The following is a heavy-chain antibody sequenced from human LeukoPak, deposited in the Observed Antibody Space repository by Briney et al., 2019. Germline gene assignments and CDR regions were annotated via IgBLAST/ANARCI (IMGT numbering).Heavy chain of an antibody. CDR2: ISGSGGIT. Sequence: GGSLRLSCAASGFTFGSYVMSWVRQAPGKGLEWVSSISGSGGITYYADSVRGRFTVSRDAPKNTLNLQMNSLRADDTAVYYCAKDRSFYYNYYGMDVWGQGTTVTVSS. CDR1: GFTFGSYV. CDR3: AKDRSFYYNYYGMDV. V-gene: IGHV3-23*01. D-gene: IGHD3-16*02. J-gene: IGHJ6*02.